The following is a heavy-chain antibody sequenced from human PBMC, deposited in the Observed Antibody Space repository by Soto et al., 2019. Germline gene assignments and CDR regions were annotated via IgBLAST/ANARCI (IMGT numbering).Heavy chain of an antibody. CDR2: ISYDGSNQ. CDR3: ARGGACISGYCPPLN. V-gene: IGHV3-30*04. D-gene: IGHD5-12*01. CDR1: GFAVTTDA. Sequence: QVHLVESGGGVVQPGRSLRLSCAASGFAVTTDAMHWVRNSPCKGLEWVAIISYDGSNQDSANSVKGRFTSSRDNSKSTLYLQMNSLRVEDTAIYYCARGGACISGYCPPLNWGQGTLVPVSS. J-gene: IGHJ4*02.